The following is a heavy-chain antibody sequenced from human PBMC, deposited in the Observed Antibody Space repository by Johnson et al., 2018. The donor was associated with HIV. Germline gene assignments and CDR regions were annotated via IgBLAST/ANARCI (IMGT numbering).Heavy chain of an antibody. CDR1: GFAFSSYE. D-gene: IGHD2-2*01. CDR3: AREGGGCSSTSCYDAFDI. Sequence: VQLVESGGGVVQPGGSLRLSCAASGFAFSSYEMNWVRQAPGKGLEWVSYISSSGSTIYYADSVKGRFTISRDNAKNSLYLQMNSLRAEDTAVYYCAREGGGCSSTSCYDAFDIWGQGTMVTVSS. V-gene: IGHV3-48*03. CDR2: ISSSGSTI. J-gene: IGHJ3*02.